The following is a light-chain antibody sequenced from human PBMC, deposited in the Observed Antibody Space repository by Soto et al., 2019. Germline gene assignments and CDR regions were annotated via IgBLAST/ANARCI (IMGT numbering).Light chain of an antibody. V-gene: IGKV1-33*01. CDR3: EQYHNILLS. Sequence: DIQMTQSPSSLSASVGDRVTISCQANEDISNVLNWYQQKPGKAPKLLNYDASNLEAGVPSRFSGGGSGTHFTLTISSLQPEDFATYYCEQYHNILLSFGGGTKVDIK. CDR1: EDISNV. J-gene: IGKJ4*01. CDR2: DAS.